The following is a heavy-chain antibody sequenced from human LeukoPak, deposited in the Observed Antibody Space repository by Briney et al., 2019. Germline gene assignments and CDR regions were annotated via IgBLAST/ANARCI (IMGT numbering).Heavy chain of an antibody. Sequence: PGGSLRLSCAASGFTFSSYWMHWVRQAPGKGLVWVSRINSDWSSTSYADSVKGRFTISRDNSKNTLYLQMNSLRAEDTAVYYCARVYDVNWGGFDYWGQGTLVTVSS. CDR3: ARVYDVNWGGFDY. CDR2: INSDWSST. D-gene: IGHD7-27*01. J-gene: IGHJ4*02. CDR1: GFTFSSYW. V-gene: IGHV3-74*01.